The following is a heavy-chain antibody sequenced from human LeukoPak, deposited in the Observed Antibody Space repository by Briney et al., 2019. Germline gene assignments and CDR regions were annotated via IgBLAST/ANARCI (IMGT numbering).Heavy chain of an antibody. CDR3: ARGVEPLAANTLAY. J-gene: IGHJ4*02. V-gene: IGHV3-53*01. CDR1: GFTVITND. D-gene: IGHD1-14*01. CDR2: LYSDGNT. Sequence: GGSLRLSCAASGFTVITNDMTWVPQAPGKGLEWVSVLYSDGNTKYADSVQGRFTISRDNSKNTLYLEMNSLSPDDTAVYYCARGVEPLAANTLAYWGQGTLVTVSS.